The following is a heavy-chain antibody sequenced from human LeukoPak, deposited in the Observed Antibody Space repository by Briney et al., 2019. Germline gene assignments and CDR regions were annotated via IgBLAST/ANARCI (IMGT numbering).Heavy chain of an antibody. J-gene: IGHJ4*02. CDR3: ARGSGITFGGEPGFDY. Sequence: SETPSLTCTVSGGSISSYYWSWIRQPPGKGLEWIGYIYYSGSTNYNPSLKSRVTISVDTSKNQFSLKLSSVTAADTAVYYCARGSGITFGGEPGFDYWGQGTLVTVSS. D-gene: IGHD3-16*01. CDR2: IYYSGST. CDR1: GGSISSYY. V-gene: IGHV4-59*01.